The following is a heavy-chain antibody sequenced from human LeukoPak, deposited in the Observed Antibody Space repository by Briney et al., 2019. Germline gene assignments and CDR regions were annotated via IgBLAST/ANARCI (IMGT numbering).Heavy chain of an antibody. D-gene: IGHD4-11*01. Sequence: PSETLSLTCTVSGGSISSYYWSWIRQPPGKGLEWIGYIYYSGSTNYNPSLKSRVTISVDTSENQFSLKLSSVTAADTAVYYCARRYTSKAFDIWGQGTMVTVSS. CDR1: GGSISSYY. J-gene: IGHJ3*02. CDR2: IYYSGST. V-gene: IGHV4-59*01. CDR3: ARRYTSKAFDI.